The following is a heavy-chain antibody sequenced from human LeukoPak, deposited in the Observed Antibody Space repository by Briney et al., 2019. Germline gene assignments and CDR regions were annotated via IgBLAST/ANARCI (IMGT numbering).Heavy chain of an antibody. V-gene: IGHV3-74*01. CDR3: GRDHRGAIDY. CDR2: FNSDGSSA. J-gene: IGHJ4*02. Sequence: GGSLRLSCAASGFTFSSYEMNWVRQAPGKGLVWVSRFNSDGSSATYAASVTGRFTISRDNAKNTVYLQMNSLRAGDTAVYYCGRDHRGAIDYWGQGTLVTVSS. D-gene: IGHD3-16*01. CDR1: GFTFSSYE.